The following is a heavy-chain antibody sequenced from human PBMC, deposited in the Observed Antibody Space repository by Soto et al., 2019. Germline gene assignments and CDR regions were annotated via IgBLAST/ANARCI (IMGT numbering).Heavy chain of an antibody. D-gene: IGHD3-10*01. J-gene: IGHJ6*02. CDR3: ARAGDSYGMDV. Sequence: GGSLRLSCAASGFTFSDYYMSWIRQAPGKGLEWVSYISSSSSYTNYADSVKGRFTISRDNAKNSLYLQMNSLRAEDTAVYYCARAGDSYGMDVWGQGTTVTVSS. V-gene: IGHV3-11*06. CDR1: GFTFSDYY. CDR2: ISSSSSYT.